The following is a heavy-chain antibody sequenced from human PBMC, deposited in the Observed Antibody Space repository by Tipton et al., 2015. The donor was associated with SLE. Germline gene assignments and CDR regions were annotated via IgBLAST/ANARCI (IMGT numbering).Heavy chain of an antibody. D-gene: IGHD1-20*01. CDR2: IFTIGTT. J-gene: IGHJ4*01. V-gene: IGHV4-61*02. CDR1: GGSIRSGSYY. Sequence: TLSLTCTVSGGSIRSGSYYWTWIRQPAGTGLEWIVRIFTIGTTSYNPSLKSRVTISVDTSNNQLSLKLTSVTAADTSVYYCARGAKERITLVRVRPSYFDYWGQGRLVTVSS. CDR3: ARGAKERITLVRVRPSYFDY.